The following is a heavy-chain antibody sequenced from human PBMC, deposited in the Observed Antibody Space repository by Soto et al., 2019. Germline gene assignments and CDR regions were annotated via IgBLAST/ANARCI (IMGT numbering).Heavy chain of an antibody. CDR2: ISFSGDT. J-gene: IGHJ4*02. CDR1: GGSVSSGSYY. V-gene: IGHV4-31*03. CDR3: ARGAAAGPDY. Sequence: SETLSLTCTVSGGSVSSGSYYWSWIRQLPGMGLEWLGYISFSGDTYYHPSLRSRVSISMDTSENQFSLNLTSVTVADTALYFCARGAAAGPDYWGQGTLVTVSS. D-gene: IGHD6-13*01.